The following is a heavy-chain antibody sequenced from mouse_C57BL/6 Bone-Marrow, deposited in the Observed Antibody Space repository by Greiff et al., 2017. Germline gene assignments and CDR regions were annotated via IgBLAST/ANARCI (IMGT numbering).Heavy chain of an antibody. CDR3: AKLRHGFDY. CDR2: IYPGDGDT. CDR1: GYAFSRSW. Sequence: VQLQQSGPELVKPGASVKISCKASGYAFSRSWMNWVKQRPGQGLEWIGRIYPGDGDTNYNGKFKGKATLTADKSSSTAYMQLSSLTSEDSAVYFCAKLRHGFDYWGQGTTLTVSS. D-gene: IGHD2-4*01. J-gene: IGHJ2*01. V-gene: IGHV1-82*01.